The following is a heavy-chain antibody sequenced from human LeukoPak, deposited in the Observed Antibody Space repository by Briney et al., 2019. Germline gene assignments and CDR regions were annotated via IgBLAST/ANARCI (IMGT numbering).Heavy chain of an antibody. Sequence: GESLKISCKGSGYSFTSYWIGWVRQTPGKGLEWMGIIYPGDSDTRYSPSFQGQVTISADKSISTAYLQWSSLKASDTAMYYCARSPLIRRGTFDYWGQGTLVTVSS. CDR3: ARSPLIRRGTFDY. D-gene: IGHD1/OR15-1a*01. J-gene: IGHJ4*02. V-gene: IGHV5-51*01. CDR1: GYSFTSYW. CDR2: IYPGDSDT.